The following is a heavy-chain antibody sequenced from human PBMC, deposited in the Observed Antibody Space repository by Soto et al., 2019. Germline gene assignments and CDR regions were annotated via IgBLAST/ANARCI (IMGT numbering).Heavy chain of an antibody. Sequence: QLQLQESGPGLVKPSETLSLTCFVSGGSISSNNYYWGWIRQPPGKGLAWIGSMSYSRSTYYNPYLKSRGSIFVDTSKNQFSLKLTSVTAADAAVYYCASNLRPTNWWGGYFDYWGQGPLVTVSS. CDR1: GGSISSNNYY. CDR2: MSYSRST. J-gene: IGHJ4*02. V-gene: IGHV4-39*01. D-gene: IGHD2-8*02. CDR3: ASNLRPTNWWGGYFDY.